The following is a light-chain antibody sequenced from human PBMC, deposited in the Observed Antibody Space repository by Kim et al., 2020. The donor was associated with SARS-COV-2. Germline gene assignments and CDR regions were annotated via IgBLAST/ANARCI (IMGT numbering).Light chain of an antibody. CDR2: WAS. J-gene: IGKJ1*01. CDR1: QSVLYSSNNKNY. CDR3: QQCYSTPPT. V-gene: IGKV4-1*01. Sequence: ATINCKSSQSVLYSSNNKNYLTWYQQKPGQPPKLLIYWASTRESGVPDRFSGSGSGTDFTLTISNLQAEDVAVYYCQQCYSTPPTFGQGTKVDIK.